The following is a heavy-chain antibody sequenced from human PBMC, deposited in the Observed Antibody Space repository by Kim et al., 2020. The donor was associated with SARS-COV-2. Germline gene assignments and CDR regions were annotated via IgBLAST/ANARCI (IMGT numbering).Heavy chain of an antibody. D-gene: IGHD3-10*01. V-gene: IGHV4-39*07. Sequence: FYKPSLKSRLTISVDTSKNQFSLQLSAVTAADTAVYYCARDYGAGSYYNYWGLRTLVTVSS. CDR3: ARDYGAGSYYNY. J-gene: IGHJ4*02.